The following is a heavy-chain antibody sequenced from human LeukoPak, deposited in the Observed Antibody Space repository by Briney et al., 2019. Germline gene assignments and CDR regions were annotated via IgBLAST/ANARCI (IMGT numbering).Heavy chain of an antibody. V-gene: IGHV4-59*01. CDR3: AREKVGAATDAFDT. J-gene: IGHJ3*02. Sequence: SETLSLTCTVSGGSIRNYYWSWIRQPPGKGLEWIGYIYYSGSTNYNPSLKSRVTISVDTSKNQFSLKLSSVTAADTAVYYCAREKVGAATDAFDTWGQGTMVTVSS. D-gene: IGHD1-26*01. CDR2: IYYSGST. CDR1: GGSIRNYY.